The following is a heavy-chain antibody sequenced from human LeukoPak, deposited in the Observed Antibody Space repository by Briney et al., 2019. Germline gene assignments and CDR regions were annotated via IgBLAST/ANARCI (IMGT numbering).Heavy chain of an antibody. Sequence: PSETLSLTCTVSGGSISSYYWSWIRQPPGRGLEWIGYIYYSGSTNYNPSLKSRVTISVDTSKNQFSLKLSSVTAADTAVYYCARLPTTVTPSSRGQGTLVTVSS. CDR1: GGSISSYY. CDR2: IYYSGST. CDR3: ARLPTTVTPSS. V-gene: IGHV4-59*01. J-gene: IGHJ4*02. D-gene: IGHD4-17*01.